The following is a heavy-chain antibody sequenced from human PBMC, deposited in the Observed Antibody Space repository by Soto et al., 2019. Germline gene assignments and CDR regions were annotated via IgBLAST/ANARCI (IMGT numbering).Heavy chain of an antibody. CDR2: IYSGGST. D-gene: IGHD3-10*01. Sequence: EVQLVESGGGLVQPGGSLRLSCAVSGFTVSNNYMTWVRQAPGKGLEWVSVIYSGGSTFYADSVKGRSTISRDNSKNTLYLQMNSLRAEDTAVYYCARDGPTYYFGSGSYTHYYGMDVWGQGTTVTVSS. CDR1: GFTVSNNY. V-gene: IGHV3-66*01. CDR3: ARDGPTYYFGSGSYTHYYGMDV. J-gene: IGHJ6*02.